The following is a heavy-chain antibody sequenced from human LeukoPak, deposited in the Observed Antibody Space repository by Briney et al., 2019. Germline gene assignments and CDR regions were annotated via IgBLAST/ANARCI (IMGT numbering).Heavy chain of an antibody. CDR1: GGSISSYY. CDR2: IYYSGST. CDR3: ARTSRYYYDSSVYDY. Sequence: SETLSLTCTASGGSISSYYWSWIRQPPGKGLEWIGYIYYSGSTNYNPSLKSRVTISVDTSKNQFSLKLSSVSAADTAVYYCARTSRYYYDSSVYDYWGQGTLFTVSS. J-gene: IGHJ4*02. D-gene: IGHD3-22*01. V-gene: IGHV4-59*08.